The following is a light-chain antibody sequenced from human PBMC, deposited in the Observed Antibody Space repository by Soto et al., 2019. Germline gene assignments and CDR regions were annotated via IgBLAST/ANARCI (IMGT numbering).Light chain of an antibody. CDR1: QSVRRY. J-gene: IGKJ4*01. Sequence: LTQSPGTLSVSPGEIATLSCRASQSVRRYLAWYQQKPGQAPRLLIYDASNRATGIPARFSGSGSGTDFTLTISSLAPEDFALYYCQHRGNWPSFGGGTKVDIK. V-gene: IGKV3-11*01. CDR2: DAS. CDR3: QHRGNWPS.